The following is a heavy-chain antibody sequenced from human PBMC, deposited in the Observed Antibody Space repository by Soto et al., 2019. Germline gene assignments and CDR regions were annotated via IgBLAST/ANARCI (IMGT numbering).Heavy chain of an antibody. D-gene: IGHD1-7*01. CDR3: ASRLDLGYAAFDI. Sequence: QVQLVQSGAEVKKPGSSVKVSCKASGGTFSSYAISWVRQAPGQGLEWMGGIIPIFGTANYAQKFQGRVKITAVESTSTAYMELSSLRSESTAVYYCASRLDLGYAAFDIWGQGTMVTVSS. CDR1: GGTFSSYA. V-gene: IGHV1-69*12. CDR2: IIPIFGTA. J-gene: IGHJ3*02.